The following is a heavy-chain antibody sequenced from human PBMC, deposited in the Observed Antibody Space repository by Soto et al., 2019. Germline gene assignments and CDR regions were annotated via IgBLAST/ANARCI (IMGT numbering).Heavy chain of an antibody. CDR2: ITASGDTT. CDR1: GFVFSKYA. J-gene: IGHJ4*02. Sequence: EVQLLESGGGLVQSGGALTVSCTASGFVFSKYAVTWVRQAPGQGLEWVSAITASGDTTYYPDSVKGRFTTSRDNSRDNLFLHMSSLRADDTARYFCVRGIYPSAAGGPFDLWGQGTLVTVSS. D-gene: IGHD5-12*01. V-gene: IGHV3-23*01. CDR3: VRGIYPSAAGGPFDL.